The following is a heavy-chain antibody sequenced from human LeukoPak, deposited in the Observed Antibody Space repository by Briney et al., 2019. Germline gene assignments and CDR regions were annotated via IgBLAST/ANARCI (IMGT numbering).Heavy chain of an antibody. D-gene: IGHD2-2*02. J-gene: IGHJ4*02. CDR1: GFTFSSYW. CDR2: IKQDGSEK. V-gene: IGHV3-7*01. CDR3: ASDFFFDIVVVPAAIAGVDY. Sequence: PGGSLRLSCAASGFTFSSYWMSWVRQAPGKGLEWVANIKQDGSEKYYVDSVKGRFTISRDNAKNSLYLQMNSLRAEDTAVYYCASDFFFDIVVVPAAIAGVDYWGQGTLVTVSS.